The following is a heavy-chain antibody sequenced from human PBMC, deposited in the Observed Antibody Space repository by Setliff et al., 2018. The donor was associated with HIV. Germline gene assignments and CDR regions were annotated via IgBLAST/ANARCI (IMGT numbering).Heavy chain of an antibody. CDR1: GVSTISSSSSYY. D-gene: IGHD1-26*01. Sequence: PSETLSLTCIVSGVSTISSSSSYYWGWIRQPPGKGLEWIGYISHSGITYYNPSLKSRVTISLDTSKKHFSLDLHSVTAADTAVYYCARDHNSGTLHAFDLWGQGTKVTVSS. CDR2: ISHSGIT. J-gene: IGHJ3*01. V-gene: IGHV4-39*07. CDR3: ARDHNSGTLHAFDL.